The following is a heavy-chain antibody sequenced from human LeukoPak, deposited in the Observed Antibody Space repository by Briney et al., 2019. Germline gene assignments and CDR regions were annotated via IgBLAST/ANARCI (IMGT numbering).Heavy chain of an antibody. J-gene: IGHJ4*02. V-gene: IGHV1-24*01. Sequence: ASVKVSCKASGYTFTELSMHWVRQAPGKGLEWMGGFDPEDGETIYAQKFQGRVTMTEDTSTDTAYMELTSLRSDDTAMYYCATDPVGYCSANGCYSVDYWGQGTLVTVSS. D-gene: IGHD2-15*01. CDR2: FDPEDGET. CDR1: GYTFTELS. CDR3: ATDPVGYCSANGCYSVDY.